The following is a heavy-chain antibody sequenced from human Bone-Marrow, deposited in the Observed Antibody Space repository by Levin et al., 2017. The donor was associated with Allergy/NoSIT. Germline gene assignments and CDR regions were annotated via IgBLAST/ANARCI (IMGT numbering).Heavy chain of an antibody. J-gene: IGHJ4*02. CDR2: IIPIFDRT. CDR1: GGNFNTYSSYS. CDR3: GSSSTTGGPFAS. Sequence: SVKVSCKASGGNFNTYSSYSVTWVRQAPGQGLEWVGRIIPIFDRTDYAQKLQDRVTITVDKSTHTVFMELTSLNSEDTGVYFCGSSSTTGGPFASWGQGTLVSVSS. V-gene: IGHV1-69*02. D-gene: IGHD1-1*01.